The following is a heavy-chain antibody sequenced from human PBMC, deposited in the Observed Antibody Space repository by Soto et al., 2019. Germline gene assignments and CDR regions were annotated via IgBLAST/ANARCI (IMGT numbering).Heavy chain of an antibody. CDR1: GGSISSGGYY. Sequence: SETLSLTCTVSGGSISSGGYYWSWIRQHPGKGLEWIGYIYYSGSTYYNPSLKSRVTISVDTSKNQFSLKLSSVTAADTAVYYCARAGMVVKRVNWFDPWAQGTLVTVSS. J-gene: IGHJ5*02. D-gene: IGHD2-21*01. CDR2: IYYSGST. V-gene: IGHV4-31*03. CDR3: ARAGMVVKRVNWFDP.